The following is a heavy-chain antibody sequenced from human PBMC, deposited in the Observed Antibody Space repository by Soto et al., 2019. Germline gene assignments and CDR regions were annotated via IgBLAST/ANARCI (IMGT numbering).Heavy chain of an antibody. D-gene: IGHD3-22*01. V-gene: IGHV3-74*01. CDR3: ASGGYYYDTSGSDY. CDR1: GFTFNMYW. J-gene: IGHJ4*02. CDR2: INNDGSTT. Sequence: GESLKISCLASGFTFNMYWMHWVRQAPGKGLVRVSRINNDGSTTTYADSVKGRFTISRENAKNTVYLQMSSLRAEDTAVYFCASGGYYYDTSGSDYWGQGTLVTVSS.